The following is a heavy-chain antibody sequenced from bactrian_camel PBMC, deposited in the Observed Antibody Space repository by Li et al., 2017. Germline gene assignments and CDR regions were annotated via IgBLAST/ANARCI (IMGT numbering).Heavy chain of an antibody. J-gene: IGHJ4*01. V-gene: IGHV3S53*01. CDR2: IDHNGVT. Sequence: HVQLVESGGGAVQAGGSLELSCVASGWNVSRYYMGWFRQDAGEEREGVAGIDHNGVTSYADSVKGRFTISRDNAKNTLLLRMGSLKPEDTAVYYCAAGPAPAAVDVVAGFDGADRALPYWGQGTQVTVS. CDR3: AAGPAPAAVDVVAGFDGADRALPY. CDR1: GWNVSRYY. D-gene: IGHD6*01.